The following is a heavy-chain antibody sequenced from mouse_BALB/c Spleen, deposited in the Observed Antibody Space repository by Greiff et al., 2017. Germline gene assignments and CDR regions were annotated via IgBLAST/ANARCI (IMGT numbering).Heavy chain of an antibody. V-gene: IGHV6-6*02. CDR1: GFTFSNYW. Sequence: EVKLMESGGGLVQPGGSMKLSCAASGFTFSNYWMNWVRQSPEKGLEWVAVIRLKANNYATHYAETVQERFTISRDDTKNSVYLQMMNLRAEDIGTFYCTGHYQGFAYWGQGTLVTVSA. CDR2: IRLKANNYAT. CDR3: TGHYQGFAY. J-gene: IGHJ3*01. D-gene: IGHD1-2*01.